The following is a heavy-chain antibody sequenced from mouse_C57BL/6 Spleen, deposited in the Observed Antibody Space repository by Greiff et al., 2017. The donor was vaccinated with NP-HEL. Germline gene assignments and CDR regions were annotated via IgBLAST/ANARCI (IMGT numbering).Heavy chain of an antibody. J-gene: IGHJ2*01. CDR3: ARGEDYGNYFDY. CDR1: GYTFTSYW. Sequence: QVQLQQPGAELVRPGSSVKLSCKASGYTFTSYWMHWVKQRPIQGLEWIGNIDPSDSETHYNQKFKDKATLTVDKSSSTAYMQLSSLTSEDSAVYYCARGEDYGNYFDYWGQGTTLTVSS. D-gene: IGHD2-4*01. V-gene: IGHV1-52*01. CDR2: IDPSDSET.